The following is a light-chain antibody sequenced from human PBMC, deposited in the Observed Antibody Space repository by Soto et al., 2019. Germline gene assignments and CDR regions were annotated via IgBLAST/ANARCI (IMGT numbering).Light chain of an antibody. V-gene: IGLV1-40*01. J-gene: IGLJ1*01. Sequence: QTVPTQPPSVSGAPGQRVTISCTGSSSNIGAGYDVHWYQQLPGTAPKLLIYGNSNRPSGVPDRFSGSKSGTSASLAITGLQAEDEADYYCQSYDSSLSGPVFGTGTKLTVL. CDR3: QSYDSSLSGPV. CDR1: SSNIGAGYD. CDR2: GNS.